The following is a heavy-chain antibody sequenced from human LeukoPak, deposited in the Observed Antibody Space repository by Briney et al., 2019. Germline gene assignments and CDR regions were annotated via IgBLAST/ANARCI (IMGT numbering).Heavy chain of an antibody. CDR2: IGGSGGST. Sequence: GGSLRLSCAASGFTFSSYGMSWVRQAPGKGLEWVSAIGGSGGSTYYADSVKGRFTISRDNSKNTLYLQMNSLRAEDTAVYYCAKDIRRSYSSGWPFDYWGQGTLVTVSS. CDR3: AKDIRRSYSSGWPFDY. CDR1: GFTFSSYG. D-gene: IGHD6-19*01. J-gene: IGHJ4*02. V-gene: IGHV3-23*01.